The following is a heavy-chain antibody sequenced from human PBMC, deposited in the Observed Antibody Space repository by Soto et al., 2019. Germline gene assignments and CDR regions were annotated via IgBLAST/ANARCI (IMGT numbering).Heavy chain of an antibody. CDR2: ISAYNGNT. D-gene: IGHD4-17*01. CDR3: ARVAPPRRHDYGDYTRFDY. Sequence: QVQLVQSGAEVKKPGASVKVSCKASGYTFTSYGITWVRQAPGQGLEWMGWISAYNGNTNYAQKLQGRVTMTTNTSTSTAYMELRSLRSDDTAVYYCARVAPPRRHDYGDYTRFDYWGQGTLVTVSS. J-gene: IGHJ4*02. CDR1: GYTFTSYG. V-gene: IGHV1-18*01.